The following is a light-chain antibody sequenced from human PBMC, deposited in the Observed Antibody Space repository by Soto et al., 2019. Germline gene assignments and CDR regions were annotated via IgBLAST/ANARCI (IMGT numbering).Light chain of an antibody. Sequence: QYVLTQPPSVSGAPGQRVTISCTGSSSNIGAGYEVHWYQHLPGKAPKLLIYGNTNRPSGVPDRFSGSKSGTSASLAITGLQAEDEADYYCQSYDTSLSASYVFGGGTKVTVL. V-gene: IGLV1-40*01. CDR2: GNT. J-gene: IGLJ1*01. CDR3: QSYDTSLSASYV. CDR1: SSNIGAGYE.